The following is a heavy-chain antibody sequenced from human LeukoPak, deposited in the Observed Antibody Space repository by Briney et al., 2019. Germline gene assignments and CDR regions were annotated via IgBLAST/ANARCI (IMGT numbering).Heavy chain of an antibody. CDR1: GGSISSYS. CDR3: ARGVGYSGYDHDY. V-gene: IGHV4-59*13. J-gene: IGHJ4*02. D-gene: IGHD5-12*01. Sequence: PSETLSLTCTVSGGSISSYSWSWIWQPPGKGLEWVGIVCNSRSANYNPSLKSRVTISVDTSKNQYSLKLSSVTAADTAVYYCARGVGYSGYDHDYWGQGTLVTVSS. CDR2: VCNSRSA.